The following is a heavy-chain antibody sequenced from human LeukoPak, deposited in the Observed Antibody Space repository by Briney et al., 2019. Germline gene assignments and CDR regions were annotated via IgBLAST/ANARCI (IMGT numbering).Heavy chain of an antibody. CDR2: MNPNSGNT. CDR3: ARGVSSGPDHDY. J-gene: IGHJ4*02. CDR1: GYTFTSHD. Sequence: ASVKVSCKAPGYTFTSHDINWVRQATGQGLEWMGWMNPNSGNTGYAQKFQGRVTMTRNTSISTAYMELSSLRSEDTAVYYCARGVSSGPDHDYWGQGTLVTVSS. V-gene: IGHV1-8*01. D-gene: IGHD3-22*01.